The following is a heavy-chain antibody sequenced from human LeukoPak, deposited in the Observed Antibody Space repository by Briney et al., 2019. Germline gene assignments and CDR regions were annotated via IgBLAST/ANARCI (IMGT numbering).Heavy chain of an antibody. CDR3: AKASQLWLFNFDY. D-gene: IGHD5-18*01. V-gene: IGHV3-30*18. Sequence: QPGGSLRLSCAASGFTFSSYGMHWVRQAPGKGLEWVAVMSYDGSNKNYADSVKGRFTISRDNSKNTLYLQMNSLRAEDTAVYYCAKASQLWLFNFDYWGQGTLVTVSS. CDR2: MSYDGSNK. CDR1: GFTFSSYG. J-gene: IGHJ4*02.